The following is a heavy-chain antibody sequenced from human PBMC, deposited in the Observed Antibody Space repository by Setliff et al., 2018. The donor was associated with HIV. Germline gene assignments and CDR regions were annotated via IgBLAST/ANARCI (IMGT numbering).Heavy chain of an antibody. D-gene: IGHD3-3*01. CDR1: GGSISSGSYY. V-gene: IGHV4-61*09. J-gene: IGHJ3*02. CDR2: VYTSGST. CDR3: ARRLQFLEWLLFPLHDVFDI. Sequence: SETLSLTCTVSGGSISSGSYYWSWIRQPAGKGLEGIGHVYTSGSTDYNPSLKRRLTISIDTSRNQFSLKLRSATAAATAVYYCARRLQFLEWLLFPLHDVFDIWGQGTVVTVSS.